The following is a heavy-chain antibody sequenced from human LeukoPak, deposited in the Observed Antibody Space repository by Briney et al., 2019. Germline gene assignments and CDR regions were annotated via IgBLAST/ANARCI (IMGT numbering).Heavy chain of an antibody. V-gene: IGHV3-30*03. J-gene: IGHJ4*02. CDR3: ARGMAREETVTTTSH. D-gene: IGHD4-11*01. Sequence: PGGPLRISFGAPGFPFIRYAMDGVRQAPGKGLEGGAVISYDDGDNKYYADSVQGRFPLSRDNSKNTIYLQMNSLRTEDTAIYYCARGMAREETVTTTSHWGQGTLVTVSS. CDR1: GFPFIRYA. CDR2: ISYDDGDNK.